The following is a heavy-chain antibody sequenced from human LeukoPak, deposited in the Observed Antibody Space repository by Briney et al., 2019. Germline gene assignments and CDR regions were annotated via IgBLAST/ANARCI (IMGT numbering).Heavy chain of an antibody. Sequence: ASVKVSCKASGYTFTGYYMHWVRQAPGQGLEWMGRINPNSGNTNYAQKFQERVTITRDMSTSTGYMELSSLRSEDTAVYYCAAGSGWYSPDYWGQGTPVTVSS. V-gene: IGHV1-2*06. CDR3: AAGSGWYSPDY. J-gene: IGHJ4*02. CDR2: INPNSGNT. CDR1: GYTFTGYY. D-gene: IGHD6-19*01.